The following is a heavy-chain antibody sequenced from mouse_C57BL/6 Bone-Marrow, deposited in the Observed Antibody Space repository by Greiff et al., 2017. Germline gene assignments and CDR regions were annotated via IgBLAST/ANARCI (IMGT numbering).Heavy chain of an antibody. V-gene: IGHV5-6*02. CDR1: GFTFSSYG. J-gene: IGHJ1*03. CDR3: ARQGLYGASYWYFDV. D-gene: IGHD1-1*01. Sequence: EVKLEESGGDLVKPGGSLKLSCAASGFTFSSYGMSWVRQTPDKRLEWVATISSGGSYTYYPDSVKGRFTISRDNAKNTLYLQMSSLKSEDTAMYYCARQGLYGASYWYFDVWGTGTTVTVSS. CDR2: ISSGGSYT.